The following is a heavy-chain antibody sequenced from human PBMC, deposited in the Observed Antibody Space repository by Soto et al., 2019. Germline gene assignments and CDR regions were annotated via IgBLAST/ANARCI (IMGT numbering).Heavy chain of an antibody. CDR2: ISYDSDTI. Sequence: GASVKVSCAGSGFTFGTYSMNWVRQAAGKGLEWIAYISYDSDTIQYADSVKGRFTISRDNAKNSLYLQMNSLRDEDTAVYYCARLYYDYVWGQGTTVTVSS. D-gene: IGHD3-3*01. J-gene: IGHJ6*02. V-gene: IGHV3-48*02. CDR1: GFTFGTYS. CDR3: ARLYYDYV.